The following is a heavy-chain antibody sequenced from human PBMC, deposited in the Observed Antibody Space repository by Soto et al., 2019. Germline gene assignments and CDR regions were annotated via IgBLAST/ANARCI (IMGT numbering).Heavy chain of an antibody. V-gene: IGHV6-1*01. D-gene: IGHD1-26*01. CDR3: ARDLPNVSYPFDY. Sequence: SQTLSLTCAISGDSVSSNSAAWNWIRQSPSRGLEWLGRTYYRSKWYNDYAVSVKSRITIYPDTSKNQFSVQLNSVTPEDTAVYYCARDLPNVSYPFDYWSQGTLVTVSS. CDR1: GDSVSSNSAA. CDR2: TYYRSKWYN. J-gene: IGHJ4*02.